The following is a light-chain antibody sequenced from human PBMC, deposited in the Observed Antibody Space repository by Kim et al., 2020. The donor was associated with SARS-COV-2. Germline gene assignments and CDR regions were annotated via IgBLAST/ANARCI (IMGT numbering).Light chain of an antibody. CDR3: QQYGSSPRT. CDR2: GAS. Sequence: LSPGERANLSCRASQSVSSSYLAWYQQKPGQAPRLLIYGASSRATGIPDRFSGSGSGTDFTLTISRLEPEDFAVYYCQQYGSSPRTFGGGTKLEI. J-gene: IGKJ4*01. CDR1: QSVSSSY. V-gene: IGKV3-20*01.